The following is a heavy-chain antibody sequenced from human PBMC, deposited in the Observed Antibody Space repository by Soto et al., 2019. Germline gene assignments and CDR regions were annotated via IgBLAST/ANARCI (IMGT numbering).Heavy chain of an antibody. Sequence: EVQLLESGGGLVQPGESLRLSCAASGFTFSSSAMTWVRQAPGKELEWVSSISGSGGSTFYADSVKGRFTISRDNSKNTMSRQMNSLSAEDTSVYHCAKDQNWDPPHALDHGGQGTLVTVSS. D-gene: IGHD1-26*01. CDR2: ISGSGGST. J-gene: IGHJ4*02. CDR3: AKDQNWDPPHALDH. CDR1: GFTFSSSA. V-gene: IGHV3-23*01.